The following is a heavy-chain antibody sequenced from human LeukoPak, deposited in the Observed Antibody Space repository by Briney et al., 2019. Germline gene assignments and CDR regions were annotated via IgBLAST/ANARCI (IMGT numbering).Heavy chain of an antibody. V-gene: IGHV1-69*01. D-gene: IGHD4-17*01. CDR3: ARERGGDYGDYDPAWTYAPDAFDI. J-gene: IGHJ3*02. Sequence: SVKVSCKASGGTFSSYAISWVRQAPGQGLEWMGGIIPIFGTANYAQKFQGRVTITADESTSTAYMELSSLRSEDTAVYYGARERGGDYGDYDPAWTYAPDAFDIWGQGTMVTVSS. CDR1: GGTFSSYA. CDR2: IIPIFGTA.